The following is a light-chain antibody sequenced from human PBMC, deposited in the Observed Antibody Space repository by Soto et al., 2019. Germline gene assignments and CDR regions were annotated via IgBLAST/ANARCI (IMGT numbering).Light chain of an antibody. CDR2: EVS. CDR3: SSYAGSNIVV. V-gene: IGLV2-8*01. CDR1: SSDVGGYNY. J-gene: IGLJ2*01. Sequence: QSALTQPPSASGSPGQPVTISCTGTSSDVGGYNYVSWYQQHPGKAPKLMIYEVSKRPSGVPDRFSGSKSGNTASLTVSGLQAEDEADYYCSSYAGSNIVVFGGRTKLTVL.